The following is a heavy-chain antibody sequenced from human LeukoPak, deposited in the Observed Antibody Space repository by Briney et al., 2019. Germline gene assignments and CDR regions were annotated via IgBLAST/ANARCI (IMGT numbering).Heavy chain of an antibody. CDR3: AKDTVGLRRYSGLFDY. J-gene: IGHJ4*02. CDR2: ISYDGSNK. V-gene: IGHV3-30*18. CDR1: GFTFSSYG. Sequence: GRSLRLSCAASGFTFSSYGMHWVRQAPGKGLEWVAVISYDGSNKYYADSVKGRFTISRDNSKNTLYLQMNSLRAEDTAVYYCAKDTVGLRRYSGLFDYWGQGTLVTVSS. D-gene: IGHD5-12*01.